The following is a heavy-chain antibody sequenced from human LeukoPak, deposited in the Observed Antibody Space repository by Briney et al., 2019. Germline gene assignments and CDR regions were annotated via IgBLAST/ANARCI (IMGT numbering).Heavy chain of an antibody. CDR3: ARDPYKQWLDDAFDI. Sequence: SETLSLTCTVSGGSISSSSYYWGWIRQPPGKGLEWIGSIYYSGSTYYNPSLKSRVTISVDTSKNQFSLKLSSVTAADTAVYYCARDPYKQWLDDAFDIWGQGTMVTVSS. CDR2: IYYSGST. D-gene: IGHD6-19*01. V-gene: IGHV4-39*07. J-gene: IGHJ3*02. CDR1: GGSISSSSYY.